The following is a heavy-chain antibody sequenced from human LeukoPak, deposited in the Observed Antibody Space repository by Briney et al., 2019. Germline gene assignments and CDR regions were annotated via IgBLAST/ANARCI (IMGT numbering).Heavy chain of an antibody. CDR2: IKHDGSAK. V-gene: IGHV3-7*01. CDR3: ASYCSSTDCYRDY. J-gene: IGHJ4*02. CDR1: GFTFSTYW. Sequence: GGSLRLSCAASGFTFSTYWMTWVRQAPEKGLEWVANIKHDGSAKYYVDFVKGRFTISRDNAKNSLYLQMNSLRAEDTAVYYCASYCSSTDCYRDYWGQGTLVTVS. D-gene: IGHD2-2*02.